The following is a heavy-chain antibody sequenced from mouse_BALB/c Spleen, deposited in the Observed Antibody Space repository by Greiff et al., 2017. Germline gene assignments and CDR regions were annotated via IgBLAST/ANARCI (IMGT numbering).Heavy chain of an antibody. CDR1: GFTFTDYY. D-gene: IGHD6-1*01. V-gene: IGHV7-3*02. Sequence: EVMLVESGGGLVQPGGSLRLSCATSGFTFTDYYMSWVRQPPGKALEWLGFIRNKANGYTTEYSASVKGRFTISRDNSQSILYLQMNTLRAEDSATYYCARDSGHPDYWGQGTTLTVSS. CDR3: ARDSGHPDY. CDR2: IRNKANGYTT. J-gene: IGHJ2*01.